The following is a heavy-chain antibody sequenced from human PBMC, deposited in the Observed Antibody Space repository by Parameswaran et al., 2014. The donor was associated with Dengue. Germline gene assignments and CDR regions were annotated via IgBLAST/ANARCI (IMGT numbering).Heavy chain of an antibody. D-gene: IGHD1-26*01. CDR3: ARVGLGWELHGGDY. CDR1: GFTFSSYS. V-gene: IGHV3-48*01. Sequence: GESLKISCAASGFTFSSYSMNWVRQAPGKGLEWVSYISSSSSTTYYADSVKGRFTVSRDNAKNSLYLQMHSLRAEDTAVYYCARVGLGWELHGGDYWGQGTLVTVSS. J-gene: IGHJ4*02. CDR2: ISSSSSTT.